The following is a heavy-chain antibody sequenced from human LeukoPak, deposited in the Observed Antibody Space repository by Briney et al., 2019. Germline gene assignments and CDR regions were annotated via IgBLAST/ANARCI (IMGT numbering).Heavy chain of an antibody. CDR2: ISGSGGST. V-gene: IGHV3-23*01. D-gene: IGHD2-21*02. CDR1: GFTFSSYE. Sequence: PGGSLRLSCAASGFTFSSYEMNWVRQAPGKGLEWVSGISGSGGSTKYADSVEGRFTISRDNSKNTVYLQMNSLRAEDTAVYYCAKGHIVAVTAIFFDYWGQGTLVTVSS. CDR3: AKGHIVAVTAIFFDY. J-gene: IGHJ4*02.